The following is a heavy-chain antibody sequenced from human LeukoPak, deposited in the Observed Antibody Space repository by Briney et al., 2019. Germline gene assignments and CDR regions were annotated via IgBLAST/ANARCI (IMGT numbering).Heavy chain of an antibody. J-gene: IGHJ3*02. V-gene: IGHV3-53*01. CDR2: IYKDGST. Sequence: GGSLRPSCAPSGFTASSNYMSWVGRAPGKGLEGVSIIYKDGSTYYADSVKGQFIISRDNSKNTLYLQINSLTVEDTAVYYCARTTVAPGSYDAFDIWGQGTMVTVSS. D-gene: IGHD4-23*01. CDR1: GFTASSNY. CDR3: ARTTVAPGSYDAFDI.